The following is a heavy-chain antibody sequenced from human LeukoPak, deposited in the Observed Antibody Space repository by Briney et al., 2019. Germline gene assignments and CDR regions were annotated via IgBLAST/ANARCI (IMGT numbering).Heavy chain of an antibody. V-gene: IGHV3-48*01. CDR3: ARAQLYGDYRFDY. Sequence: GGSLRLSCAGSGFTFSNYGMNWVRQAPGKGLEWVSYVSTSSTTIYYADSVKGRFTISRENAKNSLHLQMNSLRAEDTAVYYCARAQLYGDYRFDYWGQGTLVTVSS. CDR2: VSTSSTTI. CDR1: GFTFSNYG. D-gene: IGHD4-17*01. J-gene: IGHJ4*02.